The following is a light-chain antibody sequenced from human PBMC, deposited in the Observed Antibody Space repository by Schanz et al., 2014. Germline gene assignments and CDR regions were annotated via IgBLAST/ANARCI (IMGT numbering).Light chain of an antibody. CDR3: QQYASSPPT. J-gene: IGKJ4*01. Sequence: EVVMTQSPVTLSVSPGERATLSCRASQSVRSNLAWYQHKPGQAPRLLVYGPSTRATGVPARFSGSGSGTEFTLTISRLEPEDFAVYYCQQYASSPPTFGGGTKV. V-gene: IGKV3-15*01. CDR1: QSVRSN. CDR2: GPS.